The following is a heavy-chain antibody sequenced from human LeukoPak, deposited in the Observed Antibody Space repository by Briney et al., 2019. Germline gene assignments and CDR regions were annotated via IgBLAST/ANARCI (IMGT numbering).Heavy chain of an antibody. Sequence: GGSLRLSCAPSGFTFSSYSMSWVRPAPGGGLGWVSSISSSSTYIYYADSLKGRFTISRDNAKNSLFLQMNSLRAEDTAVYYCAREYLSTVTTEGGFDPWGQGTLVTVSS. CDR3: AREYLSTVTTEGGFDP. CDR1: GFTFSSYS. J-gene: IGHJ5*02. D-gene: IGHD4-17*01. CDR2: ISSSSTYI. V-gene: IGHV3-21*06.